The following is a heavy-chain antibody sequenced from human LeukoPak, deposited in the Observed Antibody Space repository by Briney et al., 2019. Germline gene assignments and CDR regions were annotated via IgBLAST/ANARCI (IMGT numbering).Heavy chain of an antibody. V-gene: IGHV4-59*01. CDR2: IYYSGST. Sequence: SETLSLTCTVSGGSISSYYWSWIRQPPWKGLEWIGYIYYSGSTNYNPSLKSRVTISVDTSKNQFSLKLSSVTAADTAVYYCARDITMIEGAFDIWGQGTMVTVSS. D-gene: IGHD3-22*01. J-gene: IGHJ3*02. CDR1: GGSISSYY. CDR3: ARDITMIEGAFDI.